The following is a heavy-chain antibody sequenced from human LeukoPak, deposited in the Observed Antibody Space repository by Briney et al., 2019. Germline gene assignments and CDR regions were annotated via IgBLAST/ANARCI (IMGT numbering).Heavy chain of an antibody. CDR1: GGSISSYY. CDR3: AGARGYSGYGASYHFDY. J-gene: IGHJ4*02. Sequence: SETLSLTCTVSGGSISSYYWSWIRQPPGKGLEWIGYIYYSGSTNYNPSLKSRVTISVDTSKNQFSLKLSSVTAADTAVYYCAGARGYSGYGASYHFDYWGQGTLVTVSS. CDR2: IYYSGST. D-gene: IGHD5-12*01. V-gene: IGHV4-59*01.